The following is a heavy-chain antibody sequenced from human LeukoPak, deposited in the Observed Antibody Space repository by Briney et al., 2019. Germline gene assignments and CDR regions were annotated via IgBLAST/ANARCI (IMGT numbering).Heavy chain of an antibody. Sequence: ASVTLSCTASGYTFTGFYIHWVRHAPGHGLEWMGWISPDSGGTNYAQNFQGRVTMTRDTSISTAYMVVSSLRSDDTAVYYCARKAGKQWHFDYWGEGALVTVSS. J-gene: IGHJ4*02. V-gene: IGHV1-2*02. CDR3: ARKAGKQWHFDY. CDR2: ISPDSGGT. CDR1: GYTFTGFY. D-gene: IGHD6-19*01.